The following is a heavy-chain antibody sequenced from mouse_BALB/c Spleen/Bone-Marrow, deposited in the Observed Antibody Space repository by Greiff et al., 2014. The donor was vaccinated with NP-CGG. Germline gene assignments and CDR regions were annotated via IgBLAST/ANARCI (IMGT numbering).Heavy chain of an antibody. J-gene: IGHJ1*03. V-gene: IGHV1-14*01. CDR2: IFPYNDGT. D-gene: IGHD2-3*01. CDR1: GYTFTSYI. CDR3: ARFDGCYWLCFDV. Sequence: LVESGPELVQPGASVKMSCKASGYTFTSYIMQWVKQKPGQGLAWIGYIFPYNDGTKYNEKFKGKATLTSDKSSSTAYMGVSSLTTGESSVDYGARFDGCYWLCFDVWGTGTTLTVSS.